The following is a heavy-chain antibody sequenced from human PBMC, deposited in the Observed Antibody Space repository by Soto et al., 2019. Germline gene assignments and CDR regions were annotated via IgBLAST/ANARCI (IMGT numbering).Heavy chain of an antibody. V-gene: IGHV1-18*01. J-gene: IGHJ6*02. CDR1: GYTFTSYG. CDR2: ISAYNGNT. CDR3: ARDKGQGGTDFWSGYYRPYYYYYGMDV. D-gene: IGHD3-3*01. Sequence: ASVKVSCKASGYTFTSYGISWVRQAPGQGLEWMGWISAYNGNTNYAQKLQGRVTMTTDTSTSTAYMELRSLRSDDTAVYYCARDKGQGGTDFWSGYYRPYYYYYGMDVWGQVTTVTVSS.